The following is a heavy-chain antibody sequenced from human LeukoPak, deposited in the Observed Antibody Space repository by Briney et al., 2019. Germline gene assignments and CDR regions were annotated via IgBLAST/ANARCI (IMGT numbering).Heavy chain of an antibody. CDR1: GFTFSGHV. Sequence: VGSLRLSCAVSGFTFSGHVMHWVRQAPGKGLEWVATISYDGSSRYYADSVKGPFTISRDNSKNTLYLQMHSLRPEDTAIYYCATTGSFVFDYWGRGTLVTVSS. CDR2: ISYDGSSR. D-gene: IGHD1-14*01. J-gene: IGHJ4*02. CDR3: ATTGSFVFDY. V-gene: IGHV3-30*04.